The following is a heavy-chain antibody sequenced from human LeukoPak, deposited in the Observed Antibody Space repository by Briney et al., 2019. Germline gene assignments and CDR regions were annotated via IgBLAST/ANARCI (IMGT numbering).Heavy chain of an antibody. Sequence: GGSPRLSCAASGFTFSSYAMSWVRQAPGKGLEWVSAISGSGGSTYYADSVKGRFTISRDNSKNTLYLQMNSLRAEDTAVYYCAKGSRDSGVFDYWGQGTLVTVPS. CDR2: ISGSGGST. CDR1: GFTFSSYA. J-gene: IGHJ4*02. V-gene: IGHV3-23*01. CDR3: AKGSRDSGVFDY. D-gene: IGHD1-26*01.